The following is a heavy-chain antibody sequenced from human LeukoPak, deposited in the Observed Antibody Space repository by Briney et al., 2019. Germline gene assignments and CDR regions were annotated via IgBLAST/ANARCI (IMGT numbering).Heavy chain of an antibody. CDR2: IGIAGDT. CDR1: GFTFSSYD. D-gene: IGHD1-26*01. Sequence: GGSLRLSCAASGFTFSSYDMHWVRQGTGKGLEWVSAIGIAGDTYYPGSVKGRFTISRENAQNSLYLQMNNLRAGDTAVYYCARGKISGNYWGAFDIWGQGTMVTVSS. J-gene: IGHJ3*02. CDR3: ARGKISGNYWGAFDI. V-gene: IGHV3-13*01.